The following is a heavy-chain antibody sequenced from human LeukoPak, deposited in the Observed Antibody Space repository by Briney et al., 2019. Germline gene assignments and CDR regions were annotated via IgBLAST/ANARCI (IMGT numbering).Heavy chain of an antibody. V-gene: IGHV3-15*07. CDR3: TTGIDYGGGY. D-gene: IGHD3-16*01. J-gene: IGHJ4*02. Sequence: PGGSLRLSCAVSGFSFTNVWMNWVRQAPGKGLEWVGRIKNKDEGEKTDYAAPVKGRFTISRDDSKATLFLQMNSLKMEDTAIYYCTTGIDYGGGYWGQGTLVSVSS. CDR1: GFSFTNVW. CDR2: IKNKDEGEKT.